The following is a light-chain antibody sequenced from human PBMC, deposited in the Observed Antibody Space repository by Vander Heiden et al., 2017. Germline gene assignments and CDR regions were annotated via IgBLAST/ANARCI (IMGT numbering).Light chain of an antibody. J-gene: IGLJ1*01. CDR1: SSNIGSNY. CDR2: RNN. CDR3: AAWDDSLSGYV. V-gene: IGLV1-47*01. Sequence: QSVLTQPPSASGSPGQRGTIACSGSSSNIGSNYVYWYHQLPGTAPKRLIHRNNQRPSGVPDRFSGSKSGTSASLAISGLRSEDEADYYCAAWDDSLSGYVFGTGTKVNVL.